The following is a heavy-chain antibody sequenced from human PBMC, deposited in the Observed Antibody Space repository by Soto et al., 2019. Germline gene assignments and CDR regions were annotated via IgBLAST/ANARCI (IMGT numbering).Heavy chain of an antibody. CDR3: ARVLSWASYYDFWSGYYNYYYYGMDV. CDR2: MNPNSGNT. J-gene: IGHJ6*02. V-gene: IGHV1-8*01. Sequence: QVQLVQSGAEVKKPGASVKVSCKASGYTFTSYDINWVRQATGQGLEWMGWMNPNSGNTGYAQKFQGRGTMNKNTSINTAYMEVSSLRSAETAVYYCARVLSWASYYDFWSGYYNYYYYGMDVWAQGATVTVSS. CDR1: GYTFTSYD. D-gene: IGHD3-3*01.